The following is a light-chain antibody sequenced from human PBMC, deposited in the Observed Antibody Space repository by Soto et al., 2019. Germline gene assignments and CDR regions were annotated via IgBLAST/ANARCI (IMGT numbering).Light chain of an antibody. CDR1: QSVSTN. Sequence: EIVMTQSPATLSVSPGERATLSCWASQSVSTNLAWYQQKPGQAPRLLIYGASARATGIPARFSGSGSGTEFTFTISSLQSEDFAVYYCQQYDKWPPYTFGQGTKLEIK. CDR3: QQYDKWPPYT. CDR2: GAS. V-gene: IGKV3-15*01. J-gene: IGKJ2*01.